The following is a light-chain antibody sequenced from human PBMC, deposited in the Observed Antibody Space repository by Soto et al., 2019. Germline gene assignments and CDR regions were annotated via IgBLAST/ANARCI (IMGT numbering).Light chain of an antibody. J-gene: IGKJ5*01. CDR2: DAS. V-gene: IGKV3D-20*02. CDR3: QQRYSWPPIT. Sequence: DIVLTQSTGTLSFSPGERATLSCRASQTVSSSYLAWYQQKPGQAPRLLISDASNRATGIPARFSGSGSGTDFTLTISSLEAEDFAVYYCQQRYSWPPITFGQGTRLEIK. CDR1: QTVSSSY.